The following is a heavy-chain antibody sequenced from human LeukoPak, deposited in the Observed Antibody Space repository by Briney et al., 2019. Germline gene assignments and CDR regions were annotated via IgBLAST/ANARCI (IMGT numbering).Heavy chain of an antibody. Sequence: ASVKVSCKASGYTFTSYDINWVRQATGQGLEWMGWMNPNSGNTGYAQKFQGRVTITRNTSISTAYMELSSLRSEDTAVYYCARARGYSGYYDYWGQGTLVTVSS. D-gene: IGHD5-12*01. CDR1: GYTFTSYD. V-gene: IGHV1-8*03. CDR2: MNPNSGNT. J-gene: IGHJ4*02. CDR3: ARARGYSGYYDY.